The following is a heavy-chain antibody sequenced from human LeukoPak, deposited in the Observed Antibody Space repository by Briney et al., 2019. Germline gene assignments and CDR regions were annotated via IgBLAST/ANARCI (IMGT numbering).Heavy chain of an antibody. CDR2: ISPIFGTP. D-gene: IGHD4-23*01. J-gene: IGHJ4*02. V-gene: IGHV1-69*13. CDR3: VRDLATVATPYFDY. Sequence: ASVKVSCKASGGTFNRYTISWVRQAPGQGLEWMGGISPIFGTPNYAERFQGRVTITADESTSTVYMELSRLTYDDTVVYYCVRDLATVATPYFDYWGQGALVTVSS. CDR1: GGTFNRYT.